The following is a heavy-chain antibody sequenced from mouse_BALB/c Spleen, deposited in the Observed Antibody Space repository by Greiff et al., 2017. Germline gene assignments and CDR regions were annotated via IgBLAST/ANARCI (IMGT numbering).Heavy chain of an antibody. V-gene: IGHV2-9*02. J-gene: IGHJ4*01. CDR3: ARDRVPMYYYGSSSRYAMDY. CDR2: IWAGGST. D-gene: IGHD1-1*01. Sequence: QVHVKQSGPGLVAPSQSLSITCTVSGFSLTSYGVHWVRQPPGKGLEWLGVIWAGGSTNYNSALMSRLSISKDNSKSQVFLKMNSLQTDDTAMYYCARDRVPMYYYGSSSRYAMDYWGQGTSVTVSS. CDR1: GFSLTSYG.